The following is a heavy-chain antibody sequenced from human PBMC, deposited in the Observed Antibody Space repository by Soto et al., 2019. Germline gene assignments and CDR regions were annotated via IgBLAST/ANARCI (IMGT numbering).Heavy chain of an antibody. CDR2: IKPNNGGT. V-gene: IGHV1-2*02. D-gene: IGHD3-10*01. CDR1: GYFXNSYY. J-gene: IGHJ4*02. Sequence: SXKVSFKTSGYFXNSYYIDLVRQAPGQGLEWMGWIKPNNGGTNSAQKFQGRFTMTSDTSIKTAYIAITSMRSDDTALYYCAREVTYGGGSFSLGLWGQGTLVTVSS. CDR3: AREVTYGGGSFSLGL.